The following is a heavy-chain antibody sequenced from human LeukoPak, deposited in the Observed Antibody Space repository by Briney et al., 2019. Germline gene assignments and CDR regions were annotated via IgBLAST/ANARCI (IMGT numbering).Heavy chain of an antibody. CDR1: GGSISSYC. CDR2: IYYSGST. J-gene: IGHJ4*02. D-gene: IGHD3-10*01. Sequence: SETLSLTCTVSGGSISSYCWSWIRQPPGKGLEWIGYIYYSGSTNYNPSLKSRVTISVDTSKNQFSLKLSSVTAADTTVYYCARALTMVRGVPYYFDYWGQGTLVTVSS. CDR3: ARALTMVRGVPYYFDY. V-gene: IGHV4-59*01.